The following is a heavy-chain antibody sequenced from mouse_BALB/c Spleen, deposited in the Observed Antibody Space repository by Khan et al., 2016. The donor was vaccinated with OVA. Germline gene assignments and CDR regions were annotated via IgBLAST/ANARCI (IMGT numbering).Heavy chain of an antibody. Sequence: LKQSGPGLVAPSQSLSITCTVSGFSLTSHGVHWFRRPPGKGLEWLGVIWAGGGTNYYSALMSSLSISKDSSKSKVFLKMNSLQTDDTAMYYCARNRETDYFDYWGQGTTLTVSS. J-gene: IGHJ2*01. CDR1: GFSLTSHG. CDR3: ARNRETDYFDY. V-gene: IGHV2-9*02. CDR2: IWAGGGT.